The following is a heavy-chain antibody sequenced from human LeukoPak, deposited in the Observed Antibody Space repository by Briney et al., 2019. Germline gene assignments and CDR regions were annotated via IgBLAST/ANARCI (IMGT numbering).Heavy chain of an antibody. J-gene: IGHJ4*02. Sequence: GGSLRPSCAPSGFTFSSYSMNWVRHAPRKGLGWVSSISSSISYTYYADSVKGGFTISRDNAKNSLYLQMNSLRAEDTAVYYCARGESRVRYFDWLPRGVTALDYWGQGTLVTVSS. CDR3: ARGESRVRYFDWLPRGVTALDY. V-gene: IGHV3-21*01. CDR1: GFTFSSYS. D-gene: IGHD3-9*01. CDR2: ISSSISYT.